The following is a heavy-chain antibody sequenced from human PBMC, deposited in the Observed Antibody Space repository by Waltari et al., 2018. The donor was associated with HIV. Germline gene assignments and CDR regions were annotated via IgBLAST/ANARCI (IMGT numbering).Heavy chain of an antibody. Sequence: EAQFVETGGTVIRPGGSLKLSCSPLSFSVSNNFVTWLRLAPTRGLEWVSTIYIDDTSHYAESVKGRFIVSRDKFTNTINLLLNFLIFDDTATYFCAKGVRYYTDWGQGTQVAVSS. V-gene: IGHV3-53*02. CDR1: SFSVSNNF. J-gene: IGHJ4*02. CDR2: IYIDDTS. D-gene: IGHD2-8*02. CDR3: AKGVRYYTD.